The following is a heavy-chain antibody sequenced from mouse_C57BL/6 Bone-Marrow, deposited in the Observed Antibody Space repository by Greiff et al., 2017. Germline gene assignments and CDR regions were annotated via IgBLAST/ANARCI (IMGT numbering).Heavy chain of an antibody. CDR3: ARWDYGSSYGAY. CDR2: ISYDGSN. Sequence: EVKLMESGPGLVKPSQSLSLTCSVTGYSITSGYYWNWIRQFPGNKLEWMGYISYDGSNNYNPSLKNRISITRDTSKNQFFLKLNSVTTEDTATYYCARWDYGSSYGAYWGQGTLVTVSA. D-gene: IGHD1-1*01. CDR1: GYSITSGYY. J-gene: IGHJ3*01. V-gene: IGHV3-6*01.